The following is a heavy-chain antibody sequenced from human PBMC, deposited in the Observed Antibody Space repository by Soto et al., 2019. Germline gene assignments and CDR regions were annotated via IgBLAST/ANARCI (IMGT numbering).Heavy chain of an antibody. CDR1: GYTFSTYA. CDR3: TRAPSWWYFDL. V-gene: IGHV1-3*01. CDR2: INAGNGNT. Sequence: ASVKVSCKASGYTFSTYAMHWVRQAPGQRLEWMGWINAGNGNTKYSQKFQGRVTITRDTSASTAYMELSSLRSEDTAVYYCTRAPSWWYFDLWGRGTXVTVSS. J-gene: IGHJ2*01.